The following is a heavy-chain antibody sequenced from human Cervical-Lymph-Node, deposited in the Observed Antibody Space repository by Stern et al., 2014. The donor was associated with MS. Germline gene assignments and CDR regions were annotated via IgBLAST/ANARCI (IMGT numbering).Heavy chain of an antibody. V-gene: IGHV1-8*01. CDR2: MNPNSGHT. CDR1: GYTFSSFD. CDR3: ARVDWAFRRFDP. D-gene: IGHD2-15*01. J-gene: IGHJ5*02. Sequence: VQLVQSGAEVKKPGASVKVSCKASGYTFSSFDINWVRQATGQGLEWMGGMNPNSGHTAYAQKFQGRVTMTRNTSISTAYMELSSLRAEDTAIYYCARVDWAFRRFDPWGQGTLVTVSS.